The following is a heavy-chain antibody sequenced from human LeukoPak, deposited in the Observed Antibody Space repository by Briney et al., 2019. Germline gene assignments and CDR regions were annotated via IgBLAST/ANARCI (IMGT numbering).Heavy chain of an antibody. Sequence: GGSLRLSFAAPGYTFTAVAISWGRQTPGKGLEWVAAISGSNPGTYHASSVRGRFTISRDNSKNTLHLQMNGLRAEDAAIYYCAKASVGHCSGAFCYHFDSWGQGTLVTVSS. D-gene: IGHD2-15*01. V-gene: IGHV3-23*01. CDR1: GYTFTAVA. CDR2: ISGSNPGT. CDR3: AKASVGHCSGAFCYHFDS. J-gene: IGHJ4*02.